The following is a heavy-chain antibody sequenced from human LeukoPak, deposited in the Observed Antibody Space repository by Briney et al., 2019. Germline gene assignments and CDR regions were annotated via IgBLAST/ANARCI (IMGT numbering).Heavy chain of an antibody. V-gene: IGHV3-15*01. CDR1: GFTFSNAW. J-gene: IGHJ4*02. CDR2: IKSKTDGGTT. Sequence: GGSLRLSCAASGFTFSNAWMSWVRQAPGKGLEWVGRIKSKTDGGTTDYAAPVKGRFTISRDDSKNTLYLQMNSLKAEDTAVYYCTSEYYDYVWGSYRSDYHFDYWGQGTLVTVSS. CDR3: TSEYYDYVWGSYRSDYHFDY. D-gene: IGHD3-16*02.